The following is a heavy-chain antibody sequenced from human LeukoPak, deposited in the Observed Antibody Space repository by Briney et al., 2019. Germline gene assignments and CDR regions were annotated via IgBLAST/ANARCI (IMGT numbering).Heavy chain of an antibody. J-gene: IGHJ6*04. CDR3: AKTGMLRRVGYLDV. V-gene: IGHV3-30*18. D-gene: IGHD1-1*01. CDR1: GFIFSDYG. CDR2: IAYDGNNT. Sequence: HPGGSLRLSCVASGFIFSDYGIQWVRQAPGKGLEWVAVIAYDGNNTYYGDSVRGRFTISRDNSKKMVYLEMNSLRVEDTAVYYCAKTGMLRRVGYLDVWGKGTAVIVSS.